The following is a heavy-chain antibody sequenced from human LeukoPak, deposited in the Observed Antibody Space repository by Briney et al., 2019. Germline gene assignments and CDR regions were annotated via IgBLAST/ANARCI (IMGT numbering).Heavy chain of an antibody. CDR3: ARARDSYGHHEFDY. V-gene: IGHV1-69*02. Sequence: SVKVSCKASGGTFSSYTISWVRQAPGQGLEWMGRIIPILGIANYAQKFQARVTITADKSTSTAYMELSSLRSEDTAGYYCARARDSYGHHEFDYWGQGTLVTVSS. CDR1: GGTFSSYT. J-gene: IGHJ4*02. D-gene: IGHD5-18*01. CDR2: IIPILGIA.